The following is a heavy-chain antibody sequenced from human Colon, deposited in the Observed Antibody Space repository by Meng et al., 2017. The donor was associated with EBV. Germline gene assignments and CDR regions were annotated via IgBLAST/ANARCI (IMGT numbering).Heavy chain of an antibody. J-gene: IGHJ4*02. CDR2: TYYRSKRHN. D-gene: IGHD1/OR15-1a*01. Sequence: QAQLQQSAPGPVSPPQASSLTCAMSEDSVSSTGAAWDWIRQSPSRGLEWLGRTYYRSKRHNDYAVSVKGRIAINPDTSKNQFFLQLNSVTPEDTAVYYCARDYGTSRPFEYWGQGILVTVSS. CDR1: EDSVSSTGAA. CDR3: ARDYGTSRPFEY. V-gene: IGHV6-1*01.